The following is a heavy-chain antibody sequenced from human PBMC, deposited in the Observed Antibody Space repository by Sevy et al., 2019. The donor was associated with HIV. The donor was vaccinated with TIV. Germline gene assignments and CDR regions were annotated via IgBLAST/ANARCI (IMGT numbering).Heavy chain of an antibody. CDR1: GFTFSSYW. D-gene: IGHD2-2*01. Sequence: GGSLRLSCAAPGFTFSSYWMSWVRQAPGKGLEWVANIKLDGSEKYYVDSVKGRFTISRDNAKNSLYLQMNSLRAEDTAVYYCARDCSSTSCLWGMDVWGQGTTVTVSS. CDR2: IKLDGSEK. V-gene: IGHV3-7*03. CDR3: ARDCSSTSCLWGMDV. J-gene: IGHJ6*02.